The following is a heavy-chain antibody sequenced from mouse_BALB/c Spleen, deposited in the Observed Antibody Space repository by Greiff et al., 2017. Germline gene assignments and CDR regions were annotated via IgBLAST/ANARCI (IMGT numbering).Heavy chain of an antibody. CDR3: AGRGLALDY. CDR1: GYTFTSYV. CDR2: INPYNDGT. J-gene: IGHJ2*01. V-gene: IGHV1-14*01. D-gene: IGHD6-1*01. Sequence: EVQLQQSGPELVKPGASVTMSCKASGYTFTSYVMHWVKQTPGQGLEWIGYINPYNDGTKYNEKFKGKATLTSDKSSSTSYMELSSLTSADSAVYYCAGRGLALDYWGQGTTLTVSS.